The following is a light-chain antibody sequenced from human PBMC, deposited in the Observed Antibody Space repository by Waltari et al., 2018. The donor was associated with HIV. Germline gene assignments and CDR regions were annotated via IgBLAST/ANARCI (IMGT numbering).Light chain of an antibody. CDR3: QQYDNVPVT. CDR1: QDISSY. Sequence: DIQMTQSPSSLSASVGDRVNITCQASQDISSYLNWYQQKLGKAPKLLIYEASDLETGVPSRFSGSGSGTDFTFTISSLQPADIGTYYCQQYDNVPVTFGPGTKVEIK. CDR2: EAS. V-gene: IGKV1-33*01. J-gene: IGKJ3*01.